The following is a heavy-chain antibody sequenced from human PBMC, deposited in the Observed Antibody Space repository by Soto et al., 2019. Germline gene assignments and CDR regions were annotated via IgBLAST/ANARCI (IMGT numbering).Heavy chain of an antibody. CDR3: ARDRGYSGYDTGDY. J-gene: IGHJ4*02. V-gene: IGHV1-2*02. CDR1: GYTFTGYY. CDR2: INPNSGGT. Sequence: SVKVSCKASGYTFTGYYMHWVRQAPGQGLEWMGWINPNSGGTNYAQKFQGRVTMTRDTSISTAYMELSRLRSDDTAVYYCARDRGYSGYDTGDYWGQGTLVTVSS. D-gene: IGHD5-12*01.